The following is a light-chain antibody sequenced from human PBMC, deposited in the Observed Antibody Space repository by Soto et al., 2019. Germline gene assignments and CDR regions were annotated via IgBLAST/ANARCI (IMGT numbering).Light chain of an antibody. J-gene: IGLJ1*01. CDR2: SDN. V-gene: IGLV1-44*01. CDR3: AAWNDNMKGPADV. Sequence: QSVLTQPPSASGTPGQRVTISCSGSSSNIGSNSVNWYQQLPGTAPKLLIYSDNQRPSGVPERFSGSKSGTSASLAISGLQSEDEAEYYCAAWNDNMKGPADVFGTGTKVTVL. CDR1: SSNIGSNS.